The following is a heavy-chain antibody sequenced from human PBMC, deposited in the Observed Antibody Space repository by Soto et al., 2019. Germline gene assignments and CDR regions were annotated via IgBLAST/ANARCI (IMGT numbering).Heavy chain of an antibody. Sequence: PGGSLRLFCAASGFTFSSYGMHWVRQAPGKGLEWVAVIWYDGSNKYYADSVKGRFTISRDNSKNTLYLQMNSLRAEDTAVYYCARDTPDTYSGSYSLYYYYGMDVWGQGTTATVSS. CDR3: ARDTPDTYSGSYSLYYYYGMDV. CDR1: GFTFSSYG. J-gene: IGHJ6*02. V-gene: IGHV3-33*01. D-gene: IGHD1-26*01. CDR2: IWYDGSNK.